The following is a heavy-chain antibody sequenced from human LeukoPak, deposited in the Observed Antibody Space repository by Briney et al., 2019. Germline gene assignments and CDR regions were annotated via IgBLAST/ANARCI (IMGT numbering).Heavy chain of an antibody. CDR3: AKGQYYDILTVYYSSDY. D-gene: IGHD3-9*01. V-gene: IGHV3-23*01. CDR2: ISGSGGST. CDR1: GFTFSSYA. Sequence: PGGSLRLSCAASGFTFSSYAMSWVRQAPGKGLKWVSAISGSGGSTYYADSGKGRFTISRDNSKNTLYLQMNSLRAEDTAVYYCAKGQYYDILTVYYSSDYWGQGPLVTVSS. J-gene: IGHJ4*02.